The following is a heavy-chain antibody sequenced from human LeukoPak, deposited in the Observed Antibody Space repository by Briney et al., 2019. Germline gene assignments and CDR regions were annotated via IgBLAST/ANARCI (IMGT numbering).Heavy chain of an antibody. CDR1: GFTFSSYA. Sequence: SGGSLRLSCAASGFTFSSYAMHWVRQAPGKGLEWVAVISYDGSNKYYADSVKGRFTISRDNSKNTLYLQMNSLRAEDTAVYYCARDPSYDYVWGSHQGFDYWGQGTLVTVSS. CDR3: ARDPSYDYVWGSHQGFDY. V-gene: IGHV3-30*04. J-gene: IGHJ4*02. CDR2: ISYDGSNK. D-gene: IGHD3-16*02.